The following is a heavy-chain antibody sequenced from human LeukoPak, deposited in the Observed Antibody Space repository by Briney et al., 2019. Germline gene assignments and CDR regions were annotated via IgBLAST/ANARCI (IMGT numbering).Heavy chain of an antibody. CDR2: INHSGST. V-gene: IGHV4-34*01. J-gene: IGHJ4*02. D-gene: IGHD2-15*01. Sequence: SETLPLTRAVYGGSFSGYYWCWIRQPPGKGLEWIGEINHSGSTNYNPSLKSRVTMSVDTSKHQFSLKLSSVTAADTAVYYCARLPYCSGGSHYFDYWGQGTL. CDR1: GGSFSGYY. CDR3: ARLPYCSGGSHYFDY.